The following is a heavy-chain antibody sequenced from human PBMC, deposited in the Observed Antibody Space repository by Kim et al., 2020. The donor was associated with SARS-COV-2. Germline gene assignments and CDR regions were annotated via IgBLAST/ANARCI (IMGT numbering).Heavy chain of an antibody. CDR3: ARDKLEAAYYYGSGSYID. CDR2: MNPNSGNT. J-gene: IGHJ4*02. D-gene: IGHD3-10*01. Sequence: ASVKVSCKASGYTFTSYDINWVRQATGQGLEWMGWMNPNSGNTGYAQKFQGRVTMTRNTSISTAYMELSSLRSEDTAVYYCARDKLEAAYYYGSGSYIDWGQGTLVTVSS. CDR1: GYTFTSYD. V-gene: IGHV1-8*01.